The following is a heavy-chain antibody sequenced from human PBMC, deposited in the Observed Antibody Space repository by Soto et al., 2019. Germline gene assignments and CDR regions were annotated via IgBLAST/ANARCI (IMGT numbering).Heavy chain of an antibody. Sequence: LRLSCAAAGFRFDDYAMHWVRQAPGKGLEWVSGISWNSVSIGYADSVKGRFTISRDSAKNSLYLQMNSLRPEDTALYYCGQDLGVGRIWGGFYFHGMDVWGQGTTVTVSS. V-gene: IGHV3-9*01. D-gene: IGHD3-16*01. CDR3: GQDLGVGRIWGGFYFHGMDV. CDR2: ISWNSVSI. J-gene: IGHJ6*02. CDR1: GFRFDDYA.